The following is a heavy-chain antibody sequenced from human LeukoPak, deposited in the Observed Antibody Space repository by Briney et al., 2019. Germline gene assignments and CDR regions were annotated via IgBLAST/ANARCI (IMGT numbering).Heavy chain of an antibody. J-gene: IGHJ4*02. D-gene: IGHD1-26*01. CDR1: GNTFTAYY. CDR3: ARGGNYFTS. Sequence: RASVKVSCKASGNTFTAYYLHWVRQAPGQGLEWMGWINPNGGGTTYAQKFQGRVTVTSDTSISTTYMELSRLRSDDTAVYYCARGGNYFTSWGQGTLVTVSS. CDR2: INPNGGGT. V-gene: IGHV1-2*02.